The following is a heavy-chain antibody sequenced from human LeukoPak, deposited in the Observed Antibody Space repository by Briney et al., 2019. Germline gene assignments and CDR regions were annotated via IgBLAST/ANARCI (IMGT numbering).Heavy chain of an antibody. CDR3: ARAKDYYYYYYMDV. J-gene: IGHJ6*03. CDR2: IYYSGST. V-gene: IGHV4-59*01. CDR1: GGSISSYY. Sequence: SETLSLTCTVSGGSISSYYWSWIRQPPGKGLEWIGYIYYSGSTNYNPSLKSRVTISVDTSKNQFSLKLSSVTAADTAVYYCARAKDYYYYYYMDVWGKGTTVTVSS.